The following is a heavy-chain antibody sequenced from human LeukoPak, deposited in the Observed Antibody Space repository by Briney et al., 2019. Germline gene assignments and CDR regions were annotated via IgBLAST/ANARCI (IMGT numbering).Heavy chain of an antibody. CDR3: ARGLAAAADFDY. J-gene: IGHJ4*02. V-gene: IGHV4-31*03. CDR1: GGSISSGGYY. D-gene: IGHD6-13*01. CDR2: IYYSGGT. Sequence: SETLSLTCTVSGGSISSGGYYWSWIRQHPGKGLEWIGYIYYSGGTYYNPSLKSRVTISVDTSKNQFSLKLSSVTAADTAVYYCARGLAAAADFDYWGQGTLVTVSS.